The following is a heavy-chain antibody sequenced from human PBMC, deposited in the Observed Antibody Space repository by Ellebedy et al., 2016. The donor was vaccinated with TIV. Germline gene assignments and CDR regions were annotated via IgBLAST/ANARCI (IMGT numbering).Heavy chain of an antibody. J-gene: IGHJ3*01. D-gene: IGHD3-22*01. V-gene: IGHV3-48*02. CDR2: FSASDGTT. CDR1: GVSITDYS. Sequence: GESLKISXAASGVSITDYSFNWVRQAPGKGLEWISYFSASDGTTYYADSVKGRFTISRDNAENSVSLQMNDLRDEDTAVYYCARGVAIRGPDAFDVWGQGTFVTVSS. CDR3: ARGVAIRGPDAFDV.